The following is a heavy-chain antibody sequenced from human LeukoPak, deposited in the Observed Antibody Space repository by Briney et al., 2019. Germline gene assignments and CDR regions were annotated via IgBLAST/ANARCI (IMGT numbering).Heavy chain of an antibody. CDR2: ISSNGGST. V-gene: IGHV3-64*01. Sequence: GGSLRLSCAASGFTFSSYAMHWVRQAPGKGLEYVSAISSNGGSTYYANSVKGRFTISRDNSKNTLYLQMCSLRAEDMAVYYCARGTDTAMTVVYWGQATLVTVSS. CDR1: GFTFSSYA. D-gene: IGHD5-18*01. CDR3: ARGTDTAMTVVY. J-gene: IGHJ4*02.